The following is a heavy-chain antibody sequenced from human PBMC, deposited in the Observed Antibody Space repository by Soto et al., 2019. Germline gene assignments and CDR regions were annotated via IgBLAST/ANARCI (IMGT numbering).Heavy chain of an antibody. CDR3: AREVWEHTPRGVYYYYGMDV. CDR1: GFTFTSYA. V-gene: IGHV3-30-3*01. Sequence: TGGSLRLSCAASGFTFTSYAMHWVRQPPGKGLEWVAVISYDGNNKKYADSVKGRLTTSRDNSKNTVHLLINSLRPEDTAVYYCAREVWEHTPRGVYYYYGMDVWGQGTTVTVSS. J-gene: IGHJ6*01. CDR2: ISYDGNNK. D-gene: IGHD1-26*01.